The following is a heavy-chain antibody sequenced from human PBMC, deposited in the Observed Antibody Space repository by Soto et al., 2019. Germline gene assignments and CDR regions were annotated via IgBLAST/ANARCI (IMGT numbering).Heavy chain of an antibody. J-gene: IGHJ6*02. CDR1: GYTFTGYY. Sequence: ASVKVSCKXSGYTFTGYYMHWVRQAPGQGLEWMGWINPNSGGTNYAQKFQGWVTMTRDTSISTAYMELSRLRSDDTAVYYCARDSVLLWFGESKHYYGMDVWGQGTTVTVSS. V-gene: IGHV1-2*04. CDR2: INPNSGGT. D-gene: IGHD3-10*01. CDR3: ARDSVLLWFGESKHYYGMDV.